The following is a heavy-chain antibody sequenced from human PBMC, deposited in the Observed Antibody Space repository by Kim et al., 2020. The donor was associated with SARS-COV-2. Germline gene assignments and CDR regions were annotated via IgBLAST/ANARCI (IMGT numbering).Heavy chain of an antibody. V-gene: IGHV3-7*03. D-gene: IGHD3-10*01. CDR2: IKQDGSEK. CDR1: GFTFSSYW. J-gene: IGHJ4*02. CDR3: ARDRTRFGDGYYFDY. Sequence: GGSLRLSCAASGFTFSSYWMSWVRQAPGKGLEWVANIKQDGSEKYYVDSVKGRFTISRDNAKNSLYLQMNSLRAEDTAVYYCARDRTRFGDGYYFDYWGQGTLVTVSS.